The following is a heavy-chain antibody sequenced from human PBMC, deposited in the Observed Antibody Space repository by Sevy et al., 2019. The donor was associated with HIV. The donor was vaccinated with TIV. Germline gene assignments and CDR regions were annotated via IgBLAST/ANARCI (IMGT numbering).Heavy chain of an antibody. Sequence: GGSLRLSCAASGFTFSSYSMNWVRQAPGKGLEWVSSISSSSSYIYYADSVKGRFTITRDNVKNSLYLQMNSLRAEDTAVYYCARDGLTTVVPFDYWGQGTLVTVSS. CDR1: GFTFSSYS. J-gene: IGHJ4*02. CDR2: ISSSSSYI. CDR3: ARDGLTTVVPFDY. V-gene: IGHV3-21*01. D-gene: IGHD4-17*01.